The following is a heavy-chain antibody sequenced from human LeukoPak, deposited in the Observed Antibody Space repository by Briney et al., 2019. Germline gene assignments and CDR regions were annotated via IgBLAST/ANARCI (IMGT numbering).Heavy chain of an antibody. J-gene: IGHJ4*02. CDR2: ISYSGKT. Sequence: SETLSLTCSVSGDSITSYYWGWIRQPPGKGLEWIGYISYSGKTYYNPSLESRVTISVDTSQNRFSLKLSSVTAADTAVYYCAREIVKSHFDFWGRGTLVTVS. CDR1: GDSITSYY. CDR3: AREIVKSHFDF. D-gene: IGHD2-15*01. V-gene: IGHV4-59*01.